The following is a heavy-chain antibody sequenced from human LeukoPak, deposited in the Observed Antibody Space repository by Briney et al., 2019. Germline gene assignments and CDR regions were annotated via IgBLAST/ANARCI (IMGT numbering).Heavy chain of an antibody. CDR3: ARDRVVPAEYYYYGMDV. D-gene: IGHD2-2*01. CDR1: GFTFSSYG. Sequence: GGSLRLSCAASGFTFSSYGMHWVRQAPGKGLEWVAVIWYDGSNKYYADSVKGRFTISRDNSKNTLYLQMNSLRAEDTAVYYCARDRVVPAEYYYYGMDVWGQGTTVTVSS. CDR2: IWYDGSNK. V-gene: IGHV3-33*01. J-gene: IGHJ6*02.